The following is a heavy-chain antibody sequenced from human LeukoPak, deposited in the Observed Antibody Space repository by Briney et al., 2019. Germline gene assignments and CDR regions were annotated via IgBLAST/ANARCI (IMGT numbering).Heavy chain of an antibody. CDR1: GFTFDDYD. CDR3: AKDLRVSFDVMTAIS. V-gene: IGHV3-43*02. D-gene: IGHD3-9*01. J-gene: IGHJ5*01. CDR2: ISGDGPGT. Sequence: GGSLRLSCAASGFTFDDYDMHWVSQAAGKGLEWISLISGDGPGTWYADSVKGRFTISRDNGKNSLYLQMNSLKTEDSDLYYCAKDLRVSFDVMTAISWGHGTRVTVSS.